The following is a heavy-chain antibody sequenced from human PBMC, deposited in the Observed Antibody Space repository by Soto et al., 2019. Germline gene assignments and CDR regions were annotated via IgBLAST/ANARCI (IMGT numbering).Heavy chain of an antibody. CDR3: AKDSSGSLRITIFGVVPPAPDY. CDR1: GFTFSSYG. D-gene: IGHD3-3*01. V-gene: IGHV3-30*18. Sequence: GGSLRLSCAASGFTFSSYGMHWVRQAPGKGLEWVAVISYDGSNKYYADSVKGRFTISRDNSKNTLYLQMNSLRAEDTAVYYCAKDSSGSLRITIFGVVPPAPDYWGQGTLVTVSS. CDR2: ISYDGSNK. J-gene: IGHJ4*02.